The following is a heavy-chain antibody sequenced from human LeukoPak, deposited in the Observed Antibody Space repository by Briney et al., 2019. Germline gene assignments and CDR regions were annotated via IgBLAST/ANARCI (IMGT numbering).Heavy chain of an antibody. CDR1: GYTFTSYG. Sequence: GASVKVSCKASGYTFTSYGISWVRQAPGQGLEWMGWISAYNGDTNYAQKLQGRVTMTTGTSTSTAYMELRSLRSDDTAVYYCARAGYCSSTSCYQDYYYYGMDVWGQGTTVTVSS. CDR2: ISAYNGDT. V-gene: IGHV1-18*01. CDR3: ARAGYCSSTSCYQDYYYYGMDV. D-gene: IGHD2-2*01. J-gene: IGHJ6*02.